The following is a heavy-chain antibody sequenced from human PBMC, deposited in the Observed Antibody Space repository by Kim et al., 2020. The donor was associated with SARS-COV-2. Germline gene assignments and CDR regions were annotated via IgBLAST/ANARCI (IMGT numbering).Heavy chain of an antibody. D-gene: IGHD3-10*01. CDR1: GFTFGDYA. CDR3: TVSHYGSGSYYNVCYFDY. CDR2: IRSKAYGGTT. Sequence: GGSLRLSCTASGFTFGDYAMSWVRQAQGKGMEREGFIRSKAYGGTTEYAASVKGRFTIPRDDAKSIAYVQMNSLKTEDTAVYYCTVSHYGSGSYYNVCYFDYWGQGTLVTVSS. J-gene: IGHJ4*02. V-gene: IGHV3-49*04.